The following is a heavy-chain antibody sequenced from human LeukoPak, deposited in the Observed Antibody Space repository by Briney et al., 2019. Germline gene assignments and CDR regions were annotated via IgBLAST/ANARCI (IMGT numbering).Heavy chain of an antibody. V-gene: IGHV3-66*01. CDR2: IYSGGTT. D-gene: IGHD2-2*01. Sequence: PGGSLRLSCAASGFTVSSDYMSWVRQAPGKGLEWVSVIYSGGTTHYADSVKGRFTISRDNAENSLYLQMNSLRVEDTAVYYCARAPTVLVGYCSSSSCQADYWGQGTLVTVSS. CDR1: GFTVSSDY. J-gene: IGHJ4*02. CDR3: ARAPTVLVGYCSSSSCQADY.